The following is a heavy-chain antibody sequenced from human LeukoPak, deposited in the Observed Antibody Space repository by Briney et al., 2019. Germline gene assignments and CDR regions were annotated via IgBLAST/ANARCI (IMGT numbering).Heavy chain of an antibody. CDR1: GYTFTSYG. D-gene: IGHD3-22*01. Sequence: AASVKVSCKASGYTFTSYGISWVRQAPGQGLEWMGWINPNSGGTNYAQKFQGRVTMTRDTSISTAYMELSRLRSDDTAVYYCARDAPYYDSSGYYPGFDYWGQGTLVTVSS. CDR2: INPNSGGT. J-gene: IGHJ4*02. V-gene: IGHV1-2*02. CDR3: ARDAPYYDSSGYYPGFDY.